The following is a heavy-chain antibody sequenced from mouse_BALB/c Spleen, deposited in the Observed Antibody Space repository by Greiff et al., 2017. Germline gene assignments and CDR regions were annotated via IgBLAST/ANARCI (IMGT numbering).Heavy chain of an antibody. D-gene: IGHD2-1*01. CDR1: GFNFKDYY. V-gene: IGHV14-4*02. Sequence: EVQLMESGAELVRPGASVKLSCTASGFNFKDYYMHWVKQRPEQGLEWIGWIDPANGDTEYDPKFQGKATMTADTSSNTAYLQLSSLTSEATAVYYCNFIYGNYEGFDYWGQGTLVTVSA. CDR2: IDPANGDT. CDR3: NFIYGNYEGFDY. J-gene: IGHJ3*01.